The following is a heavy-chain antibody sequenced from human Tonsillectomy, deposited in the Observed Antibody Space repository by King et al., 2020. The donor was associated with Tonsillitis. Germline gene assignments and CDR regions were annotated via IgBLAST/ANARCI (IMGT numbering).Heavy chain of an antibody. J-gene: IGHJ6*02. D-gene: IGHD6-13*01. Sequence: VQLVESGGGVVQPGRSLRLSGAASGFTFSSYGMHWVRQAPGKGLEWVAVISYDGSNKYYADSVKGRFTISRDNSKNTLYLQMNSLRAEDTAVYYCAKAHPVAAAGTGYYYGMDVWGQGTTVTVSS. V-gene: IGHV3-30*18. CDR3: AKAHPVAAAGTGYYYGMDV. CDR2: ISYDGSNK. CDR1: GFTFSSYG.